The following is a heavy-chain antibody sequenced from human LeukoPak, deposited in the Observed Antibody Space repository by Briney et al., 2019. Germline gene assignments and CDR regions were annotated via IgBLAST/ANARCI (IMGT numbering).Heavy chain of an antibody. J-gene: IGHJ5*02. V-gene: IGHV3-13*01. CDR3: ARDSMVAGTITNWFDP. CDR2: IGVTGDT. Sequence: PGGSLRLSCAASGFTFSKDDFHWVRQAPGKGLEWVAAIGVTGDTYYADSVKGRFTISRDNSKNTLYLQMNSLRAEDTAVYYCARDSMVAGTITNWFDPWGQGTLVTVSS. D-gene: IGHD6-19*01. CDR1: GFTFSKDD.